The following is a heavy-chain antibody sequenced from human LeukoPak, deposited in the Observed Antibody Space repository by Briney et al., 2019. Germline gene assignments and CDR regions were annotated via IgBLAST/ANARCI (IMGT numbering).Heavy chain of an antibody. Sequence: PGGSLRLSCAASGFTFSSYAMHWVRQAPGKGLEWVAVISYDGSNKYYADSEKGRFTISRDNSKNTLYLQMNGLRAEDTAVYYCARDLSSTQWLVVPTNYYYYYGMDVWGQGTTVTVSS. CDR1: GFTFSSYA. D-gene: IGHD6-19*01. CDR2: ISYDGSNK. V-gene: IGHV3-30-3*01. J-gene: IGHJ6*02. CDR3: ARDLSSTQWLVVPTNYYYYYGMDV.